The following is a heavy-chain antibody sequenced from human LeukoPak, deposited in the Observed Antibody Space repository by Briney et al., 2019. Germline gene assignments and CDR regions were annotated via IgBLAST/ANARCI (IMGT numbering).Heavy chain of an antibody. J-gene: IGHJ6*03. CDR2: ISAYNGNT. Sequence: ASVKVSCKASGYTFTSYGISWVRQAPGQGLEWMGWISAYNGNTNYAQKLQGRVTMTTDTSTSTAYMELRSLRSDDTAVYYCAWSHYYYYYMDVWGKGTTVTVSS. D-gene: IGHD2-8*02. V-gene: IGHV1-18*01. CDR3: AWSHYYYYYMDV. CDR1: GYTFTSYG.